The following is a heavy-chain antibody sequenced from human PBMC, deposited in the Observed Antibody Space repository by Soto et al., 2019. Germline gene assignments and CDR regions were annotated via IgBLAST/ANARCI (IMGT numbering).Heavy chain of an antibody. D-gene: IGHD2-15*01. V-gene: IGHV4-59*08. CDR1: GGSISSYY. CDR2: IYYSGSP. CDR3: ARRYGGTFDY. J-gene: IGHJ4*02. Sequence: QVQLQESGPGLVKPSETLSLTCTVSGGSISSYYWSWIRQPPGKGLGWIGYIYYSGSPNYNTSLKSRVTIPVDTPKNQFSLTLSSVTAADTAVYYCARRYGGTFDYWGQGTLVTVSS.